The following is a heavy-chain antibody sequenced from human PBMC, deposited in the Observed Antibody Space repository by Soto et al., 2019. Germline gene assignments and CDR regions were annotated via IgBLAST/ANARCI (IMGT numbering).Heavy chain of an antibody. CDR3: ARSSHDCGAHDY. V-gene: IGHV3-23*01. D-gene: IGHD2-21*02. CDR2: ISGSGGST. Sequence: PGGSLRLSCAASGFTFSSYAMSWVRQAPGKGLEWVSAISGSGGSTYYADSVKGRFTISRDNSKNTLYLQMNSLRAEDTAVYYCARSSHDCGAHDYWGQGALVTVSS. J-gene: IGHJ4*02. CDR1: GFTFSSYA.